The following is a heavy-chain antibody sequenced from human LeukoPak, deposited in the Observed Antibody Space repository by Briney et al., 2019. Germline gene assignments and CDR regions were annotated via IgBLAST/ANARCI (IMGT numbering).Heavy chain of an antibody. CDR3: ARGPTISETGYFDY. D-gene: IGHD1-1*01. V-gene: IGHV4-34*01. CDR1: GGSFSSYY. J-gene: IGHJ4*03. Sequence: SETLSLTCAVYGGSFSSYYWSWIRQSPGKGLEWIAEIDHRGDTNYNPSVKSRVTISVDTSKNQFSLKVTSLTAADTAVYYCARGPTISETGYFDYWGQGTLVTVSS. CDR2: IDHRGDT.